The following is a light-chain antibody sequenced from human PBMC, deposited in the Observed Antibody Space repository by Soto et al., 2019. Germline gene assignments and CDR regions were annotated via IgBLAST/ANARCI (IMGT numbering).Light chain of an antibody. V-gene: IGLV2-14*01. J-gene: IGLJ2*01. CDR1: SSDVGGYNY. CDR3: SSYTSSSTLV. Sequence: QSALTQPASVSVSPGQSITISCTGTSSDVGGYNYVSWYQKHPGKAPKLMIYDVSNRPSGVSNRFSGSKSGNTASLPISGLQAEDEADYYCSSYTSSSTLVFGGGTKLTVL. CDR2: DVS.